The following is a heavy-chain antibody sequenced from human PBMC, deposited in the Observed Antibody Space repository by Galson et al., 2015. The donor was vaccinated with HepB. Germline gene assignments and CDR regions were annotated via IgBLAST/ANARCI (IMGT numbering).Heavy chain of an antibody. V-gene: IGHV1-18*01. CDR2: ISPYNGNT. J-gene: IGHJ3*02. CDR1: GYTFTSYG. D-gene: IGHD5-24*01. Sequence: SVKVSCKASGYTFTSYGISWVRQAPGQGLEWMGWISPYNGNTNYAQNLQGRVTMTTDTSTSTAYMELRSLRSDDTAVYYCARGGGWVATIKEAANDAFDIWGQGTMVTVSS. CDR3: ARGGGWVATIKEAANDAFDI.